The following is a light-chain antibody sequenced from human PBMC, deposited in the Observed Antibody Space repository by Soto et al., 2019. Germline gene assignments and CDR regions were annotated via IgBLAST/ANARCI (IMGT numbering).Light chain of an antibody. Sequence: EIVMTQSPATLSVSPGGRATLSCRASQSVSCSYLAWYQQKPDQAPRLLTYGANYRATGISDRFRGGGSGTDFTRTISRLESEDFAVYYYQQYDNWPWTFGQGTRLEIK. V-gene: IGKV3D-15*01. CDR1: QSVSCSY. CDR2: GAN. J-gene: IGKJ5*01. CDR3: QQYDNWPWT.